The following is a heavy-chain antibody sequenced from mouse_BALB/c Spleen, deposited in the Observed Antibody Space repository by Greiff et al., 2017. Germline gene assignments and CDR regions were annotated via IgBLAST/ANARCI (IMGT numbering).Heavy chain of an antibody. V-gene: IGHV5-12-1*01. Sequence: EVMLVESGGGLVKPGGSLKLSCAASGFAFSSYDMSWVRQTPEKRLEWVAYISSGGGSTYYPDTVKGRFTISRDNAKNTLYLQMSSLKSEDTAMYYCARHRTTVVRYFDVWGAGTTVTVSS. CDR1: GFAFSSYD. J-gene: IGHJ1*01. D-gene: IGHD1-1*01. CDR2: ISSGGGST. CDR3: ARHRTTVVRYFDV.